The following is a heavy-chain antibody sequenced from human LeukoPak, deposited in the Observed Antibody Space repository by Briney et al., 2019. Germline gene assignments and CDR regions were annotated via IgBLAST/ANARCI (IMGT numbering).Heavy chain of an antibody. Sequence: PSETLSLTCTVSGGSISDYYWSWFRQPPGKGLEWVGYLHYSGTPNYNPSLKSRVTITVDTSKNQFSLRLTPVTAADSAVYYCARGDYQSAAGMFYWGQGALVTVSS. V-gene: IGHV4-59*01. CDR1: GGSISDYY. D-gene: IGHD6-13*01. CDR3: ARGDYQSAAGMFY. CDR2: LHYSGTP. J-gene: IGHJ4*02.